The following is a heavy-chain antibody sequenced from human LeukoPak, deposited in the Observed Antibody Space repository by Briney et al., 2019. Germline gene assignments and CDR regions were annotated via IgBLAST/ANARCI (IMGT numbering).Heavy chain of an antibody. D-gene: IGHD6-19*01. V-gene: IGHV1-69*06. CDR1: GGTFSSYA. Sequence: ASVKVSCKASGGTFSSYAISWVRQAPGQGLEWMGGIIPIFGTANYAQKFQGRVTITADKSTSTAYMELSSLRSEDTAVYYCARDTIAVAGTRCFDYWGQGTLVTVSS. CDR2: IIPIFGTA. CDR3: ARDTIAVAGTRCFDY. J-gene: IGHJ4*02.